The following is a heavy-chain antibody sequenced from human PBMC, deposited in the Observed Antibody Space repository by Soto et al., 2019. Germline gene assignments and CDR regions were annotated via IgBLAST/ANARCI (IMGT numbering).Heavy chain of an antibody. J-gene: IGHJ6*02. Sequence: SETLSLTCAVYGGSFSGYYWSWIRQPPGKGLEWIGEINHSGSTNYNPSLKSRVTISVDTSKNQFSLKLSSVTAADTAVYYCARGGYYSNYYYYGMDVWGQGTTVTVSS. V-gene: IGHV4-34*01. CDR3: ARGGYYSNYYYYGMDV. D-gene: IGHD4-4*01. CDR2: INHSGST. CDR1: GGSFSGYY.